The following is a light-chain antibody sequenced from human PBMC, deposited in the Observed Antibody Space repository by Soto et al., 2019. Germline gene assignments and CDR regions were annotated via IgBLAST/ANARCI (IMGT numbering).Light chain of an antibody. Sequence: QSVLTQPRSVSGSPGQSVTISCTGTSSDVGGYYYVSWYQQHPGKAPKLMIYDVNKRPSGVPDRFSASKSGITASLTISGLQAEDGADYYCCSYAGTYAFYVFGTGTKLTVL. CDR3: CSYAGTYAFYV. CDR2: DVN. J-gene: IGLJ1*01. CDR1: SSDVGGYYY. V-gene: IGLV2-11*01.